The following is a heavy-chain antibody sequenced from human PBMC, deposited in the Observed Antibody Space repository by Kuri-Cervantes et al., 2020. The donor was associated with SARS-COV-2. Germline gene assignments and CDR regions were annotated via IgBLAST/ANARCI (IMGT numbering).Heavy chain of an antibody. V-gene: IGHV3-30-3*01. Sequence: GGSLRLSCSDSEFGFSRYAMHWVRQAPGKGLEWVAQTSFDGTKKYYAESVKGRFIISRDNSVSTVYLQMSSLRAEDTAVYYCARDLRLGKSLDYWGQGTLVTVSS. CDR1: EFGFSRYA. D-gene: IGHD7-27*01. CDR2: TSFDGTKK. J-gene: IGHJ4*02. CDR3: ARDLRLGKSLDY.